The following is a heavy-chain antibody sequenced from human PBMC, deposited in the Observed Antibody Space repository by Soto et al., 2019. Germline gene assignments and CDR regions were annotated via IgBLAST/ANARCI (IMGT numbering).Heavy chain of an antibody. V-gene: IGHV6-1*01. J-gene: IGHJ5*02. CDR1: GDSVPNNSAA. CDR2: TYYRSKWFN. D-gene: IGHD6-19*01. CDR3: AREGLLAASISHNYFDP. Sequence: PSRTLSLTCAISGDSVPNNSAAWNWIRQSPSRGHEWMGRTYYRSKWFNNYALSVKGRITINPDTSKNQFSLQLNSVTPEDTAVYYCAREGLLAASISHNYFDPWGRGTLVTVSS.